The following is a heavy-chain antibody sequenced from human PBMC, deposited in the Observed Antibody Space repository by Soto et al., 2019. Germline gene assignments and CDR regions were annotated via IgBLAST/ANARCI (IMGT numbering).Heavy chain of an antibody. CDR1: GGSISSSSYY. V-gene: IGHV4-39*01. Sequence: SETLSLTCTVSGGSISSSSYYWGWIRQPPGKGLEWIGSIYYSGSTYYNPSLKSRVTISVDTSKNQFSLKLSSVTAADTAVYYCARRKVWWELRAPDYYYGMDVWGKGTTVTVAS. D-gene: IGHD1-26*01. J-gene: IGHJ6*04. CDR2: IYYSGST. CDR3: ARRKVWWELRAPDYYYGMDV.